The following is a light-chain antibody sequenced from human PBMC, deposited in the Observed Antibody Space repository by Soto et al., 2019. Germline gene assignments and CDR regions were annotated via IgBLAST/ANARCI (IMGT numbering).Light chain of an antibody. CDR1: QGISNY. J-gene: IGKJ4*01. V-gene: IGKV1-27*01. CDR2: AAS. Sequence: DIQMTQSPSSLSASVGDRVTITCRASQGISNYLAWYQQKPGKVPKLLIYAASTLQSGVPSRFSGSGSGTDFTLTISSLQPDIVVTYFSQKYYSAPLTFGCSTKVEI. CDR3: QKYYSAPLT.